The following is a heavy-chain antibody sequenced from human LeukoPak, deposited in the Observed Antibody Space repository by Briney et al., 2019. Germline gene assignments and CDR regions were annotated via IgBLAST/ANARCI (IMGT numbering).Heavy chain of an antibody. V-gene: IGHV1-2*02. J-gene: IGHJ4*02. CDR2: INPNSGGT. Sequence: ASVKVSCKASGYTFTGYYMHWVRQAPGQGLEWMGWINPNSGGTNYAQKFQGRVTMTRETSISTAYMELSRLRSDDTAVYYCARSFGYYYDSSGSYGPRWYFDYWGQGTLVTVSS. D-gene: IGHD3-22*01. CDR1: GYTFTGYY. CDR3: ARSFGYYYDSSGSYGPRWYFDY.